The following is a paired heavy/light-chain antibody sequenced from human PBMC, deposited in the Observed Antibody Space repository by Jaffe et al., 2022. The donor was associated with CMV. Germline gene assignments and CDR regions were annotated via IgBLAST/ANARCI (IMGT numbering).Heavy chain of an antibody. D-gene: IGHD3-22*01. Sequence: QVHLVQSGAEVKKPGSSVKVSCKASGGTIGTYAISWVRQAPGQGLEWMGGILPIFGTVNYAQKFQGRVTITADDSTSTAYMELSSLRSEDTAVYYCASDVGKYHYDTSGYYFDYWGQGTLLTVSS. CDR2: ILPIFGTV. V-gene: IGHV1-69*01. J-gene: IGHJ4*02. CDR1: GGTIGTYA. CDR3: ASDVGKYHYDTSGYYFDY.
Light chain of an antibody. CDR1: QSVSSTY. J-gene: IGKJ1*01. CDR2: GAS. CDR3: QQYASSPRT. Sequence: EIVLTQSPGTLSLSPGERATLSCRASQSVSSTYLAWYQQKPGQAPRLLIYGASSRATGIPDRFSGSGSGTDFTLTISRLEPEDLAVYYCQQYASSPRTFGQGTKVEIK. V-gene: IGKV3-20*01.